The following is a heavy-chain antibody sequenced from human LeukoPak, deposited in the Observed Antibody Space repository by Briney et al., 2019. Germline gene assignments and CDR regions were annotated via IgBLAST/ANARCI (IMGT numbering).Heavy chain of an antibody. CDR1: GYTFTTAW. D-gene: IGHD6-25*01. CDR2: IYPGDSDT. J-gene: IGHJ5*02. CDR3: TGQQRGANWFDP. V-gene: IGHV5-51*01. Sequence: GESLKISCRGSGYTFTTAWIAWVRQMPGKGLEWMGIIYPGDSDTRYSPSFQGQVTISADKSISTAYLQWSSLKASDTAMYYCTGQQRGANWFDPWGQGTLVTVSS.